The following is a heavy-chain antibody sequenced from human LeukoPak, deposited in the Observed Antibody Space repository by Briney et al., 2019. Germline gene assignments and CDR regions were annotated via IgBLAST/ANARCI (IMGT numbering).Heavy chain of an antibody. Sequence: GGSLRLSCAASGFTFTSYAMSRVRQAPGKGLEWVSAISGSGGSTYYADSVKGRFTISRDNSKSTLFLQMNSLRAEDTAVYYCAKDPRVGSRVATPCHWGQGTLVTVS. V-gene: IGHV3-23*01. D-gene: IGHD5-24*01. CDR2: ISGSGGST. J-gene: IGHJ4*02. CDR3: AKDPRVGSRVATPCH. CDR1: GFTFTSYA.